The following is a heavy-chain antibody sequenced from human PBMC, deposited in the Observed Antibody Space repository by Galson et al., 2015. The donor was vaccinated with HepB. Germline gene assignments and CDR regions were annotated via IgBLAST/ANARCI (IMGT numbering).Heavy chain of an antibody. CDR2: ISSGGST. Sequence: SLRLSCAASGFSVSGNYMNWVHQAPGKGLEWVSVISSGGSTSYADSVKGRFTISRDISKNRLYLQMDSLRADDTAVYYCAQLGTGYWGQGTLVTVSS. D-gene: IGHD7-27*01. J-gene: IGHJ4*02. CDR3: AQLGTGY. V-gene: IGHV3-53*01. CDR1: GFSVSGNY.